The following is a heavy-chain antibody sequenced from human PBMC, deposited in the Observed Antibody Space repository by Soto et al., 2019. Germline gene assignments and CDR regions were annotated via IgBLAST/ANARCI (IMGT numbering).Heavy chain of an antibody. CDR3: ARSGDRRNSPAWIDH. D-gene: IGHD1-26*01. J-gene: IGHJ5*02. V-gene: IGHV1-2*02. CDR1: GYNFRDYY. Sequence: QVQLVQSGAEVKKPGASVKVSCRASGYNFRDYYLHWVRQAPGAGLEWMGSIIPNNGDTHYAQRVQGRITLTTDTSLDTADMEIDGLTLDDTAIYFCARSGDRRNSPAWIDHWGQGALVTVSS. CDR2: IIPNNGDT.